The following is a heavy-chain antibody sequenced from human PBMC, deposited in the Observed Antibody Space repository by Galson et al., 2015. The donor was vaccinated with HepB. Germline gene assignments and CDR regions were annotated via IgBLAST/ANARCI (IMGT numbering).Heavy chain of an antibody. V-gene: IGHV3-30*18. CDR3: AKDAIFGVVTVDYYYGMDV. Sequence: SLRLSCAASGFTFSSYGMHWVRQAPGKGLEWVAVISYDGSNKYYADSVKGRFTISRDNSKNTLYLQMNSLRAEDTAVYYCAKDAIFGVVTVDYYYGMDVWGQGTTVTVSS. CDR1: GFTFSSYG. J-gene: IGHJ6*02. D-gene: IGHD3-3*01. CDR2: ISYDGSNK.